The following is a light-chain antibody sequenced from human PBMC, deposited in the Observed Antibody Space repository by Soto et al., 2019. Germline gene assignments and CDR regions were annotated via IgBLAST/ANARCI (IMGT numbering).Light chain of an antibody. CDR3: QQYGSSGT. Sequence: EAVLTQSPATLSLSPGERATLSCRASRSVGRSLAWYQQKPGQAPRLLIYDASNRATGIPARFSGSGSGTDFTLTISSLEPEDFAVYYCQQYGSSGTFGQGTKVEIK. V-gene: IGKV3-11*01. CDR1: RSVGRS. J-gene: IGKJ1*01. CDR2: DAS.